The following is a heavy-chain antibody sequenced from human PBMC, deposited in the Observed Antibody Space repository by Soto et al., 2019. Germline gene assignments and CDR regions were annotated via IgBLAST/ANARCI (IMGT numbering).Heavy chain of an antibody. CDR1: GFTFSDYY. D-gene: IGHD6-19*01. CDR2: ISSSSSYT. V-gene: IGHV3-11*06. J-gene: IGHJ4*02. CDR3: ARKGPPSVAGSDFDY. Sequence: PGGSLRLSCAASGFTFSDYYMSWIRQAPGKGLEWVSYISSSSSYTNYADSVKGRFTISRDNAKNSLYLQMNSLRAEDTAVYYCARKGPPSVAGSDFDYWGQGTLVTVSS.